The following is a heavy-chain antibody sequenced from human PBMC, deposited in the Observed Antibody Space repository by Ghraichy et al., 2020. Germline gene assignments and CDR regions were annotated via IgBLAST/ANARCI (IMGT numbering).Heavy chain of an antibody. Sequence: ESLNISCAVYGGSFSGYYWSWIRQPPGKGLEWIGEINHSGSTNYNPSLKSRVTISVDTSKNQFSLKLSSVTAADTAVYYCARGSERYSSGWYRRGYFDYWGQGTLVTVSS. J-gene: IGHJ4*02. CDR1: GGSFSGYY. CDR3: ARGSERYSSGWYRRGYFDY. V-gene: IGHV4-34*01. CDR2: INHSGST. D-gene: IGHD6-19*01.